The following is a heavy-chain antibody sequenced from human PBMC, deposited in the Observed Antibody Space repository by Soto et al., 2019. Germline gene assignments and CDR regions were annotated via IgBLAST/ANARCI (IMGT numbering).Heavy chain of an antibody. V-gene: IGHV3-23*01. CDR2: ISGSDDYT. Sequence: GGSLRLSCAASGFTFSNFAMTWVRQAPGEGLEWVSSISGSDDYTYYADSVKGRFTISRDNARNTLFLHMNNLRVDDTAVYYCEVGSRTKAFEIWGQGTMVTVS. CDR3: EVGSRTKAFEI. CDR1: GFTFSNFA. D-gene: IGHD1-26*01. J-gene: IGHJ3*02.